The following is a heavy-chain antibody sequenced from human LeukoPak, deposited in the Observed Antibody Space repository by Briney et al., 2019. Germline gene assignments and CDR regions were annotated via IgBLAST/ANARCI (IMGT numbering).Heavy chain of an antibody. Sequence: PGGSLRLSCAASGFTFSSYAMSWVRQAPGRGLEWVSATSGSGGSRYYADSVKGRFTISRDNSKNTLYLQMNSLRAEDTAVYYCAKGHSGYEVDAFDIWGQGTMVTVSS. CDR2: TSGSGGSR. D-gene: IGHD5-12*01. CDR3: AKGHSGYEVDAFDI. V-gene: IGHV3-23*01. J-gene: IGHJ3*02. CDR1: GFTFSSYA.